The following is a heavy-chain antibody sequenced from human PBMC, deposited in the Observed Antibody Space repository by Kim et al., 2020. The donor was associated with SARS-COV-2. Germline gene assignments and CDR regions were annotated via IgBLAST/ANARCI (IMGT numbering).Heavy chain of an antibody. CDR1: GFTFSSYA. D-gene: IGHD6-13*01. CDR3: ASPNPSIAAAGKAGYYG. J-gene: IGHJ6*01. V-gene: IGHV3-30*04. Sequence: GGSLRLSCAASGFTFSSYAMHWVRQAPGKGLEWVAVISYDGSNKYYADSVKGRFTISRDNSKNTLYLQMNSLRAEDTAVYYCASPNPSIAAAGKAGYYG. CDR2: ISYDGSNK.